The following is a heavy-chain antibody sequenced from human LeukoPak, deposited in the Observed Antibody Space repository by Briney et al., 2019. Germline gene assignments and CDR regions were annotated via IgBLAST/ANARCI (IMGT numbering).Heavy chain of an antibody. V-gene: IGHV1-69*13. Sequence: ASVKVSCKASGGTFSSYAISWVRQAPGQGLEWMGGIIPIFGTANYAQKFQGRVTITADESTSTAYMELSSLRSEDTAVYYCARADVVVPAANSGYNWFDPWGQGTLVTVSS. CDR3: ARADVVVPAANSGYNWFDP. J-gene: IGHJ5*02. CDR2: IIPIFGTA. D-gene: IGHD2-2*01. CDR1: GGTFSSYA.